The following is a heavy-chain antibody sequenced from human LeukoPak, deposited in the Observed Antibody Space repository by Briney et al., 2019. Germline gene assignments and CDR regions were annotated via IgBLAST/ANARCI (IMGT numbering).Heavy chain of an antibody. CDR3: ARAPDY. J-gene: IGHJ4*02. V-gene: IGHV4-39*01. Sequence: TSETLSLTCTVSGGSISSDNYYGGWIRQPPGKGLEWIASIYYSGSTYYNPSLKSRATISLNTSKNQFSLRLSSVTAADTAVYYCARAPDYWGQGTLVTVSS. CDR1: GGSISSDNYY. CDR2: IYYSGST.